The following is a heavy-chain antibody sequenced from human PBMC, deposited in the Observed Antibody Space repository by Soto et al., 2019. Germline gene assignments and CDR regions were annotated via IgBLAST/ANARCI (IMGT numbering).Heavy chain of an antibody. D-gene: IGHD6-13*01. CDR3: ARRGYGSRWPNVYMDV. CDR1: GFTFSNYE. CDR2: ISNNGAHT. Sequence: EAQLVESGGGLVQPGGSLRLSCAASGFTFSNYEMHWVRQAPWKELEYVSGISNNGAHTDYAKSVKGRFTISRDNSEKTLYRQMGSLRAEDMALYYCARRGYGSRWPNVYMDVWGKGTTVTVSS. V-gene: IGHV3-64*01. J-gene: IGHJ6*03.